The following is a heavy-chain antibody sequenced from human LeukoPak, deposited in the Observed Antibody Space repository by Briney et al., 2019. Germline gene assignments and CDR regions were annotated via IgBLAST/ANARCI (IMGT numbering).Heavy chain of an antibody. D-gene: IGHD6-13*01. J-gene: IGHJ4*02. V-gene: IGHV5-51*01. CDR1: GYSFTSYC. CDR2: ISPGDSDT. CDR3: ARRIVAAGTKYFDY. Sequence: GESLKISCKGSGYSFTSYCIGWVRQLPGKSRQWRGIISPGDSDTRYSPSLQGQVTISVDKSISTAFLQWSSLKASDTAMYYCARRIVAAGTKYFDYWGQGTLVTVSS.